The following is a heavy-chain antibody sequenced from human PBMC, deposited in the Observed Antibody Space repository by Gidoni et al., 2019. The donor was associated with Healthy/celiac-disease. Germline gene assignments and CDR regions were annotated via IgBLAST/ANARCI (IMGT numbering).Heavy chain of an antibody. D-gene: IGHD3-3*01. Sequence: QVQLQQWAAGPSKPSETLSLTCAAYGGSFSGYYWSRIRQPPGKGLEWIGEINHSGSTNYNPSIKSRVTISVDTSKNQFSLKLSSVTAAGTAVYYCARGWSGRFYGMDVWGQGTTVTVSS. CDR1: GGSFSGYY. CDR2: INHSGST. J-gene: IGHJ6*02. V-gene: IGHV4-34*01. CDR3: ARGWSGRFYGMDV.